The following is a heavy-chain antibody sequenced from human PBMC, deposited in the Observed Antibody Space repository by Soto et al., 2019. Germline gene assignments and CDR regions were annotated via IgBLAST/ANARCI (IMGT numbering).Heavy chain of an antibody. V-gene: IGHV1-18*01. J-gene: IGHJ3*02. CDR3: ARGDYDILTRDAFDI. CDR2: ISAYNGNT. D-gene: IGHD3-9*01. Sequence: ASVKVSCKASGYTFTSYGISWVRQAPGQGLEWMGWISAYNGNTNYAQKLQGRVTMTTDTSTSTAYMELRSLRSDDTAVYYCARGDYDILTRDAFDIWGQGTMVTVSS. CDR1: GYTFTSYG.